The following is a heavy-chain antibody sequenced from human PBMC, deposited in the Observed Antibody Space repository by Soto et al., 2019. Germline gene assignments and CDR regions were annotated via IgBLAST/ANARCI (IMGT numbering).Heavy chain of an antibody. CDR1: GYTFTGYY. CDR2: INPNSGGT. CDR3: ARDENSGYHFCLDY. J-gene: IGHJ4*02. V-gene: IGHV1-2*02. Sequence: QVQLVQSGAEVKKPGASVKVSCKASGYTFTGYYMHWVRQAPGQGLEWMGGINPNSGGTHYAQKFQGRVTMTRDTSISTAYMELSRLRSDDTAVYYCARDENSGYHFCLDYWGQGTLVTVSS. D-gene: IGHD5-12*01.